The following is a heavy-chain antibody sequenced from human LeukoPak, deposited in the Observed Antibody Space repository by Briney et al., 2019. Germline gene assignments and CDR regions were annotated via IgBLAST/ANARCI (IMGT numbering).Heavy chain of an antibody. Sequence: PGGSLRLSCAASGFTFDDYAMHWVRQAPGKGLEWVSLISGDGSSVHFADSVKGRFTISRDNNENSLYLQMNSLRTDDTALYYCAKDSASIRTSYSYNWFDFWGQGTLVTVSS. V-gene: IGHV3-43*02. CDR2: ISGDGSSV. CDR3: AKDSASIRTSYSYNWFDF. CDR1: GFTFDDYA. J-gene: IGHJ5*01. D-gene: IGHD3-3*02.